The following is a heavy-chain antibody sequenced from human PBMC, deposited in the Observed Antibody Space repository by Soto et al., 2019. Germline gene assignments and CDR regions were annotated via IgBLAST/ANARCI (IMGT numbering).Heavy chain of an antibody. Sequence: QLQLQESGPGLVKPSETLSLTCTVSGGSISSSSYYWGWIRQPPGKGLEWIGSIYYSGSTYYNPSLKSRVTISVDTSKNQFSMKLRSVTAADTAVYYCASVLGDYSSGSFDYWGHATLVTVSS. J-gene: IGHJ4*01. CDR3: ASVLGDYSSGSFDY. D-gene: IGHD6-19*01. V-gene: IGHV4-39*01. CDR1: GGSISSSSYY. CDR2: IYYSGST.